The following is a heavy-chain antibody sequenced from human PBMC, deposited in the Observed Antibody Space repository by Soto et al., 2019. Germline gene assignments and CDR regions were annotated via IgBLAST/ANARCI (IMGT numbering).Heavy chain of an antibody. Sequence: GSLRLSCAASGFTFSSYGMHWVRQAPGNGLEWVAVISYDGSNKYYADSVKGRFTISRDNSKNTLYLQMNSPRAEDTAVYYCAKDIFPYSSSPLGMDVWGQGTTVTVSS. CDR3: AKDIFPYSSSPLGMDV. J-gene: IGHJ6*02. D-gene: IGHD6-6*01. CDR1: GFTFSSYG. CDR2: ISYDGSNK. V-gene: IGHV3-30*18.